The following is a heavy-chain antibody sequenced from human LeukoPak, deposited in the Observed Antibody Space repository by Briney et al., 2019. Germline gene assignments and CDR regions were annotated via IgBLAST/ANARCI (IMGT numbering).Heavy chain of an antibody. V-gene: IGHV3-30*18. J-gene: IGHJ5*02. CDR2: ISHDGSNI. D-gene: IGHD2-15*01. Sequence: PGRSQRLSCAASGFTFSSYGMHWVRQAPGKGLEWVAVISHDGSNIYYGDSVKGRFSISRDNSKNTLYLQMNSLRAEDTAVYYCAKDPYRVVVATGNYLDPWGQGTLVTVSS. CDR3: AKDPYRVVVATGNYLDP. CDR1: GFTFSSYG.